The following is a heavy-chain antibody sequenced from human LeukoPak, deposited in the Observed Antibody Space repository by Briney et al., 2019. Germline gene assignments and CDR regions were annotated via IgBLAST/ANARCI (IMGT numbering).Heavy chain of an antibody. CDR2: IHYDGRDK. J-gene: IGHJ6*03. D-gene: IGHD3-10*02. V-gene: IGHV3-30*02. CDR3: AEIGITMIGGV. CDR1: GFTFSSYG. Sequence: AGSLTLSCAASGFTFSSYGMHWVRQPAGKGLECVGFIHYDGRDKYYADAVRGGSTISSENDKNSLSMQMNSTSADDPAVYYFAEIGITMIGGVWGKGTTVSISS.